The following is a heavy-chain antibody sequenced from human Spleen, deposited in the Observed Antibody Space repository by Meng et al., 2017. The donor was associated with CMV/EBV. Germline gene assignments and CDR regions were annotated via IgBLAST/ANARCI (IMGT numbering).Heavy chain of an antibody. CDR1: GGSFSGYY. CDR2: INHSGST. V-gene: IGHV4-34*01. D-gene: IGHD3-22*01. CDR3: ARVCSSGYSDY. Sequence: QVQLQQWGAGLLKPSETLSLTCAVYGGSFSGYYWSWIRQPPGKGLEWIGEINHSGSTNYNPSLKSRVTISVDTSKNQFSLKLSSVTAADTAVYYCARVCSSGYSDYWGQGTLVTVSS. J-gene: IGHJ4*02.